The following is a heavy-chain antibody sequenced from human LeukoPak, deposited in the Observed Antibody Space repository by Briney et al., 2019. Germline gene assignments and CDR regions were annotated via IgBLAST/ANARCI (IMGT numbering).Heavy chain of an antibody. J-gene: IGHJ4*02. V-gene: IGHV3-23*01. Sequence: GGSLRLSCAASGFTFSSYAMSWVRQAPGKGLEWVSAISGSGGSTYYADSVKGRFTISRDNSKNTLYLQMNSLRAEDAAVYYCAKRRGYSGYGLDYWGQGTLVTVSS. CDR3: AKRRGYSGYGLDY. CDR2: ISGSGGST. D-gene: IGHD5-12*01. CDR1: GFTFSSYA.